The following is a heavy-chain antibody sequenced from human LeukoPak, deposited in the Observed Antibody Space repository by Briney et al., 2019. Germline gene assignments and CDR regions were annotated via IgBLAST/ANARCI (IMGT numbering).Heavy chain of an antibody. J-gene: IGHJ4*02. CDR3: ARELNGYGYYFFDY. V-gene: IGHV3-48*04. D-gene: IGHD3-16*01. CDR2: ISSSTNTI. CDR1: GFPFTLYN. Sequence: GGSLRLSCEVSGFPFTLYNMNWVRQAPGKGLEWLSYISSSTNTIYYADSVKGRFTISRDNAKNSLYLQMNGLGAEDTAVYYCARELNGYGYYFFDYWGPGTLVTGSS.